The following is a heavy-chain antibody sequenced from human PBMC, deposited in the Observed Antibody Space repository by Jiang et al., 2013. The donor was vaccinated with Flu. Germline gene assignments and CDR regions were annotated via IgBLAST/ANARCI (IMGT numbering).Heavy chain of an antibody. CDR1: FSLSTSGMC. Sequence: FSLSTSGMCVSWIRQPPGKALEWLAVIDWDDDKYYSTSLKTRLTISKDTSKNQVVLTMTDMDPVDTATYYCARMRATYYYNSGAYYFDHWGQGTLVTVSS. CDR2: IDWDDDK. D-gene: IGHD3-22*01. V-gene: IGHV2-70*01. J-gene: IGHJ4*02. CDR3: ARMRATYYYNSGAYYFDH.